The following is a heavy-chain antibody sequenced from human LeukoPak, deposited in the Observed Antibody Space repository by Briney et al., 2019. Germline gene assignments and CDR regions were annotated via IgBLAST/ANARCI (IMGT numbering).Heavy chain of an antibody. J-gene: IGHJ5*02. Sequence: GESLKISCKGSGYSFTSYWIGWVRQMPGKGLEWMGIIYPGDSDTRYSPSFQGQVTISADKSISTAYLQWSSLKASDTAMYYCARPGTAAGDRGYWFDPWGQGTLVTVSS. CDR2: IYPGDSDT. V-gene: IGHV5-51*01. CDR3: ARPGTAAGDRGYWFDP. CDR1: GYSFTSYW. D-gene: IGHD6-13*01.